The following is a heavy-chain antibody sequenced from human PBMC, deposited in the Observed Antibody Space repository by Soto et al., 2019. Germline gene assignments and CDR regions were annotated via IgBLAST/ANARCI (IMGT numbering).Heavy chain of an antibody. CDR3: ATTIVVGYYDFWSAPPSGDY. CDR1: GFTFSSYG. J-gene: IGHJ4*02. CDR2: IWYDGSNK. Sequence: GGSLRLSCAASGFTFSSYGMHWVRQAPGKGLEWVAVIWYDGSNKYYADSVKGRFTISRDNSKNTLYLQMNSLRAEDTAVYYCATTIVVGYYDFWSAPPSGDYWGQGTLVTVSS. V-gene: IGHV3-33*01. D-gene: IGHD3-3*01.